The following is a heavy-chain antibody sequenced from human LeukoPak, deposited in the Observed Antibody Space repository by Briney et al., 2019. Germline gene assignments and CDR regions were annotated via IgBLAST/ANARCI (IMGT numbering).Heavy chain of an antibody. D-gene: IGHD1-7*01. V-gene: IGHV4-59*01. CDR1: GGSISSYY. J-gene: IGHJ6*03. CDR2: IYYSGST. CDR3: ARGNWNYGGVYYYYMDV. Sequence: PSETLSLTCTVSGGSISSYYWSWIRQPPGKGLEWIGYIYYSGSTNYNPSLKSRVTISVDTSKNQFSLKLSSVTAADTAVYYCARGNWNYGGVYYYYMDVWGKGTTVTVSS.